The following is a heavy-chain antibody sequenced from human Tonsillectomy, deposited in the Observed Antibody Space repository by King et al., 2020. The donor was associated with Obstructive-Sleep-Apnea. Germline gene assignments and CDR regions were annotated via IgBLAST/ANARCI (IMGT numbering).Heavy chain of an antibody. CDR3: AREPHITGTTPIDY. D-gene: IGHD1-7*01. J-gene: IGHJ4*02. CDR2: IYYSGAT. CDR1: GGSISSSIYY. Sequence: QLQESGPGLVKPSETLSLTCTVSGGSISSSIYYWGWIRHPPGKGLEWIGSIYYSGATTYNPSLQSRVTISVDTSKNQFSLKLSSVTAADTAVYYCAREPHITGTTPIDYWGQGTLVTVSS. V-gene: IGHV4-39*07.